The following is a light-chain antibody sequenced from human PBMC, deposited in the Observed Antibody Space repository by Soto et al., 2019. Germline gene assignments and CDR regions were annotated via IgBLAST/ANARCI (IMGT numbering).Light chain of an antibody. CDR1: QSVSSN. Sequence: EIVMTQSPATLSVSPGERATLSCRASQSVSSNLAWYQQKPGQAPRLLIFDAFTRATGIPARFSGSGSGTEFTLFISSLQSEDFAVYYCQQYNNWPPLTFGGGTKVEI. CDR3: QQYNNWPPLT. J-gene: IGKJ4*01. V-gene: IGKV3-15*01. CDR2: DAF.